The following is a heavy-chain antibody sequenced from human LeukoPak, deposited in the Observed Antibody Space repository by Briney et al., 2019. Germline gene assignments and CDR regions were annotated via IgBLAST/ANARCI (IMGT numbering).Heavy chain of an antibody. CDR2: ISWDGGST. CDR1: GFTFDDYT. V-gene: IGHV3-43*01. J-gene: IGHJ6*02. Sequence: GGSLRLSCAASGFTFDDYTMHWVRQAPGKGLEWVSLISWDGGSTYYADPVKGRFTISRDNSKNSLYLQMNSLRTEDTALYYCAKDVGSYYYYGMDVWGQGTTVTVSS. D-gene: IGHD3-16*01. CDR3: AKDVGSYYYYGMDV.